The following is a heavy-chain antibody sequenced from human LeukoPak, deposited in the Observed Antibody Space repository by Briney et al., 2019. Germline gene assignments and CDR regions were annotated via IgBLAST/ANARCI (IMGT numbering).Heavy chain of an antibody. V-gene: IGHV6-1*01. CDR1: WDSLSSNIAP. D-gene: IGHD2-15*01. CDR3: GRGSGESLDY. CDR2: TYYRSKWYN. J-gene: IGHJ4*02. Sequence: SQTLSLTFSISWDSLSSNIAPLNWVRHSPTTGLAWLGRTYYRSKWYNDYAVSVKSRITINPDTSKNQFCLQLNSVTPEDTAVYYCGRGSGESLDYWGQGTLVTVPS.